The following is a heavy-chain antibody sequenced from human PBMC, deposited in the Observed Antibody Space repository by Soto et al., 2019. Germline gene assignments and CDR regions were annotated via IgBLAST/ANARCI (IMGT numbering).Heavy chain of an antibody. CDR1: GFTFSSYW. Sequence: GGSLRLSCAASGFTFSSYWMSWVRQAPGKGLEWVANIKQDGSEKYYVDSVKGRFTISRDNAKNSLYLQMNSLRAEDTAVYYCARDRDILTTSNYMDVWGKGTTVTVSS. J-gene: IGHJ6*03. CDR2: IKQDGSEK. CDR3: ARDRDILTTSNYMDV. V-gene: IGHV3-7*01. D-gene: IGHD3-9*01.